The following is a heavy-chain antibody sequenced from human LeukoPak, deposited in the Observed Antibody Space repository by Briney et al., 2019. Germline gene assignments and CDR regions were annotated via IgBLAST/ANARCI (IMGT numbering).Heavy chain of an antibody. Sequence: GGSLRLSCAASGFTFSSYAMSWVGQAPGKGLEWVSAISGSGGSTYYADSVKGRFTISRDNSKNTLYLQMNSLRAEDTAVYYCAKKANDYGDYLGFDYWGQGTLVTVSS. J-gene: IGHJ4*02. V-gene: IGHV3-23*01. CDR3: AKKANDYGDYLGFDY. CDR2: ISGSGGST. CDR1: GFTFSSYA. D-gene: IGHD4-17*01.